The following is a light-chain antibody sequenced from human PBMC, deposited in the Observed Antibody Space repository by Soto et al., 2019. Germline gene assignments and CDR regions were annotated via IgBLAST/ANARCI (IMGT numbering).Light chain of an antibody. CDR2: ANI. CDR3: ATWDTSLSAVV. Sequence: HSALPQPPSVSAAPGQRVTISCSGSTSNILNNFVSWYQHVPGRAPKLLIYANIKRPSGIPDRFSGSKPGTSATLDITGLQTEDEADYYCATWDTSLSAVVFGGGTKLTVL. CDR1: TSNILNNF. J-gene: IGLJ3*02. V-gene: IGLV1-51*01.